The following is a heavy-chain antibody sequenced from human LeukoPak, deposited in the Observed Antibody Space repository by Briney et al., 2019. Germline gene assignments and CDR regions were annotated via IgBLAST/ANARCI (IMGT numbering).Heavy chain of an antibody. CDR1: GFTFSSYA. D-gene: IGHD3-10*01. Sequence: GGSLRLSCAASGFTFSSYAMSWVRQAPGKGLEWVSAISGSSGSTYYADSVKGRFTISRDNSKNTLYLQMNSLRAEDTAVYYCAKDPLWFGELSGWFDPWGQGTLVTVSS. CDR3: AKDPLWFGELSGWFDP. J-gene: IGHJ5*02. V-gene: IGHV3-23*01. CDR2: ISGSSGST.